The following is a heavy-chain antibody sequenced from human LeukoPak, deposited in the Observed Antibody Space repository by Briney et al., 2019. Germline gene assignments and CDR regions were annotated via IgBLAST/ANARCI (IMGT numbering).Heavy chain of an antibody. V-gene: IGHV4-59*08. Sequence: NPSEPLSLTCTVSGGSISSYYWSWIRQPPGKGLEWIGYIYYSGKTNYNPSLKSRVTISVDTSKNQFSLKLSSVTAADTAVYFCARGFTWGLAGMDVWGQGTTVTVSS. CDR2: IYYSGKT. CDR1: GGSISSYY. D-gene: IGHD3-16*01. CDR3: ARGFTWGLAGMDV. J-gene: IGHJ6*02.